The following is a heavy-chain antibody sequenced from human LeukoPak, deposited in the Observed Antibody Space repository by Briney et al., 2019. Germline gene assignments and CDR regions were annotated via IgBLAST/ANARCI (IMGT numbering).Heavy chain of an antibody. D-gene: IGHD3-16*01. CDR1: GGSISSGGYY. Sequence: SETLSLTCTVSGGSISSGGYYWSWIRQHPGKGLEWIGEIYHSGSTNYNPSLKSRVTISVDKSKNQFSLKLSSVTAADTAVYYCARDLARDYYYYYGMDVWGQGTTVTVSS. CDR3: ARDLARDYYYYYGMDV. CDR2: IYHSGST. J-gene: IGHJ6*02. V-gene: IGHV4-31*03.